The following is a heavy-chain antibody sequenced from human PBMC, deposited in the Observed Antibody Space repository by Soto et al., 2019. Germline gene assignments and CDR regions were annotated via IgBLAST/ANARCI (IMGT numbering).Heavy chain of an antibody. CDR1: GFTFSSYG. V-gene: IGHV3-30*18. CDR2: ISYDGSNK. J-gene: IGHJ6*02. CDR3: AKDRGYDTLTGLYTDYYGMDV. D-gene: IGHD3-9*01. Sequence: GGSLRLSCAASGFTFSSYGMHWVRQAPGKGLEWVAVISYDGSNKYYADYVKGRFTISRDNSKNTLYLQMNSLRAEDTAVYYCAKDRGYDTLTGLYTDYYGMDVWGQGTTVTV.